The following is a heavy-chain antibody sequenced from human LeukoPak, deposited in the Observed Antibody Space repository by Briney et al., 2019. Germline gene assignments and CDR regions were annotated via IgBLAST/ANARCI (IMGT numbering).Heavy chain of an antibody. CDR3: EKDSSVYHYDSRNVDY. Sequence: AGSLTLSCSASTFTISSYGMQWLRNAPGKELEGVAFIQNDRSNKYDAYSVKGRFTISSHNSNDSLYLQMNSPTDADTSLYYSEKDSSVYHYDSRNVDYWDQGMVVIVS. CDR1: TFTISSYG. J-gene: IGHJ4*02. D-gene: IGHD3-22*01. CDR2: IQNDRSNK. V-gene: IGHV3-30*02.